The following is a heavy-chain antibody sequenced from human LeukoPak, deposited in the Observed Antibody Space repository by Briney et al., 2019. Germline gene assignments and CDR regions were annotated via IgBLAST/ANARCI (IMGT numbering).Heavy chain of an antibody. CDR2: ISAYNGDT. J-gene: IGHJ4*02. D-gene: IGHD1-26*01. CDR1: GYTFSRYG. V-gene: IGHV1-18*01. CDR3: ARGGTGSYSHDY. Sequence: ASVKVSCKASGYTFSRYGINWVRQAPGQGLEWMGWISAYNGDTNYAQKFQGRVTMTTDTSTSTAYMELSSLRSEDTAVYYCARGGTGSYSHDYWGQGTLVTVSS.